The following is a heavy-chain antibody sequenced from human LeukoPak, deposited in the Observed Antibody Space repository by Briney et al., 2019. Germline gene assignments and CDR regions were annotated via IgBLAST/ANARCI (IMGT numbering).Heavy chain of an antibody. D-gene: IGHD3-22*01. CDR3: AKDYYEECAFDI. V-gene: IGHV3-23*01. Sequence: GGTLRLSCAASGFTFSSYAMSWVRQAPGKGLEWVSAISGSGGSTYYADSVKGRFTISRDNSKNTLYLQMNSLRAEDTAVYYCAKDYYEECAFDIWGQGTMVTVSS. CDR2: ISGSGGST. CDR1: GFTFSSYA. J-gene: IGHJ3*02.